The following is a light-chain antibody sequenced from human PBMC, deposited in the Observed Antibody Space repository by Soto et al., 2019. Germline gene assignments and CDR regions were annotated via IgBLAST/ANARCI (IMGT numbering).Light chain of an antibody. CDR2: EVS. V-gene: IGLV2-14*01. CDR1: SSDIGASNY. J-gene: IGLJ3*02. Sequence: QSVLTQPASVSGSPGQSITVSCTGTSSDIGASNYVSWYQQHPGKAPKLIISEVSNWPSGVSNRFSGSKSGSTASLTISGRQAEDEADYYCTSYTSRTTGVFGGGTKLTVL. CDR3: TSYTSRTTGV.